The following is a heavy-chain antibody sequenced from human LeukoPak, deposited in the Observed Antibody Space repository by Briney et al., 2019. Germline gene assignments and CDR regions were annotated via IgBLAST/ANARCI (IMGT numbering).Heavy chain of an antibody. J-gene: IGHJ4*02. V-gene: IGHV4-4*07. Sequence: PSETLSLTCTVSGSSISSYYWSWIRQPAGKGLEWIGRIYTSGSTNYNPSLKSRVTMSVDTSKNQFSLKLSSVTAADTAVYYCARDRGDYAEKFFDYWGQGTLVTVSS. CDR1: GSSISSYY. D-gene: IGHD4-17*01. CDR2: IYTSGST. CDR3: ARDRGDYAEKFFDY.